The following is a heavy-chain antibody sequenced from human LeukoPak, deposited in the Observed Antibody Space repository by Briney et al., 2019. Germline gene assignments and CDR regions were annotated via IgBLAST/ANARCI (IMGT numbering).Heavy chain of an antibody. J-gene: IGHJ4*02. CDR3: AKHTFWSGYNFVDY. V-gene: IGHV3-23*01. Sequence: GSLRLSCASSGFTFTSYGMSWVRQAPGQGLEWVSSIGGDGGDTYYADSVKGRFTISRDNSKNTLYLQMNSLRAEDTAVYYCAKHTFWSGYNFVDYWGQGTLVSVSS. D-gene: IGHD3-3*01. CDR1: GFTFTSYG. CDR2: IGGDGGDT.